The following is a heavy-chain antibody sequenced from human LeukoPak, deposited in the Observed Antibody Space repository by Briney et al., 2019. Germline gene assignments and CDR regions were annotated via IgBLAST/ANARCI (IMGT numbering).Heavy chain of an antibody. CDR1: GGSISSSSYY. J-gene: IGHJ4*02. CDR3: AREDWNDEGDYYFDY. Sequence: SETLSLTCTVSGGSISSSSYYWGWIRQPPGKGLEWIGSIYYSGSTYYNPSLKSRVTISVDTSKNQFSLKLSSVTAADTAVYYCAREDWNDEGDYYFDYWGQGTLVTVSS. CDR2: IYYSGST. D-gene: IGHD1-1*01. V-gene: IGHV4-39*07.